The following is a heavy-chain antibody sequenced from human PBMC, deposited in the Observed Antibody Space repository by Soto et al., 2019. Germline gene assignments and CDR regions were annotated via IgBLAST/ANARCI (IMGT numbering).Heavy chain of an antibody. Sequence: QVQLQQWGAGLLKPWETLSLTCAVYGEALNSYYWSWIRQPPGKGLEWIGEINDSGRTNYNPSLRGRVTLSSVASSMQFSLRLNSVTAADTAVYYCARGQWSDRFLNWGLGTLLTVSS. CDR2: INDSGRT. D-gene: IGHD2-15*01. CDR3: ARGQWSDRFLN. J-gene: IGHJ4*02. V-gene: IGHV4-34*02. CDR1: GEALNSYY.